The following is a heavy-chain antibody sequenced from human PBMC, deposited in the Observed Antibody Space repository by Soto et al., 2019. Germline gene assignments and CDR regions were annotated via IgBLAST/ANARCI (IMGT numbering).Heavy chain of an antibody. CDR3: AKNSAATIRVGYDY. V-gene: IGHV3-23*01. Sequence: EVQLLESGGGVAQPGGSLRLSCVASGFTFSSYPMSWVRQAPGQGLEWVSGIVASGCITYYADSVKGRFTISRDNSKNTLYLQMNSLRAEDTAVYYCAKNSAATIRVGYDYWGQGTLVTVSS. CDR1: GFTFSSYP. CDR2: IVASGCIT. J-gene: IGHJ4*02. D-gene: IGHD5-12*01.